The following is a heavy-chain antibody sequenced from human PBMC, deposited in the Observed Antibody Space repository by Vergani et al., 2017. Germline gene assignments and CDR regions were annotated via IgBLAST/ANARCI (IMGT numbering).Heavy chain of an antibody. CDR3: ARRTEYSSSWYSVESYWYFDL. CDR1: GGSISSYY. V-gene: IGHV4-59*01. Sequence: QVQLQESGPGLVKPSETLSLTCTVSGGSISSYYWSWIRQPPGKGLEWIGYIYYSGSTNYNPSLKSRVTISVDTSKNQFSLKLSSVTAADTAVYYCARRTEYSSSWYSVESYWYFDLWGRGTLVTVSS. J-gene: IGHJ2*01. CDR2: IYYSGST. D-gene: IGHD6-13*01.